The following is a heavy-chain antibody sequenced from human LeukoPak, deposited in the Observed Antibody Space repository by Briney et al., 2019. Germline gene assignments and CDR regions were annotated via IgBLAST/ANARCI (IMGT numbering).Heavy chain of an antibody. Sequence: SQTLSLTCTVSGGSISSGSYYWSWIRQPAGKGLEWIGRIYTSGSTNHNPSLKSRVTISVDTSKNQFSLKLSSVTAADTAVYYCARESGGSLPGSVDPWGQGTLVTVSS. V-gene: IGHV4-61*02. J-gene: IGHJ5*02. D-gene: IGHD2-15*01. CDR3: ARESGGSLPGSVDP. CDR2: IYTSGST. CDR1: GGSISSGSYY.